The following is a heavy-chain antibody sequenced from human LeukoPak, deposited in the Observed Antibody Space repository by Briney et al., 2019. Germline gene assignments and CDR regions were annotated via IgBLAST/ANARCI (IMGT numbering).Heavy chain of an antibody. Sequence: SETLSLTCAVYGGSFSGYYWSWIRQPPGKGLEWIGEINHSGSTNYNPSLKSRVTISVDTSKNQFSLKLSSVTAADTAVYYCAKWLGGYYYHDAFDIWGQGTMVTVSS. CDR3: AKWLGGYYYHDAFDI. D-gene: IGHD3-22*01. CDR2: INHSGST. V-gene: IGHV4-34*01. CDR1: GGSFSGYY. J-gene: IGHJ3*02.